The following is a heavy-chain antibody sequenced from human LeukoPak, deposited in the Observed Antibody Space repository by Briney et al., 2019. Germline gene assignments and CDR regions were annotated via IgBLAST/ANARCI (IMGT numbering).Heavy chain of an antibody. J-gene: IGHJ4*02. CDR3: ATAVYATPFDY. V-gene: IGHV1-18*01. Sequence: ASVKVSCKASGYTFTSYGISWVRQAPGQGLEWMGWISAYNGNTNYAQKLQGRVTMTTDTSTSTAYMELSSLRSEDTAVYYCATAVYATPFDYWGQGTLVTVSS. CDR1: GYTFTSYG. D-gene: IGHD2-8*01. CDR2: ISAYNGNT.